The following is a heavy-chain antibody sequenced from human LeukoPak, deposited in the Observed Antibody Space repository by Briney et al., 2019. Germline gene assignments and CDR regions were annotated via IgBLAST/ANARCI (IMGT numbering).Heavy chain of an antibody. CDR3: ARSLGDYGDYGDFDY. Sequence: PGGSLRLSCAASGFTFSSYGMSWVRQAPGKGLEWVSAISGSGGSTYYADSVKGRFTISRDNSKNTLYLQMNSLRAEDTAVYYCARSLGDYGDYGDFDYWGQGTLVTVSS. CDR2: ISGSGGST. J-gene: IGHJ4*02. D-gene: IGHD4-17*01. CDR1: GFTFSSYG. V-gene: IGHV3-23*01.